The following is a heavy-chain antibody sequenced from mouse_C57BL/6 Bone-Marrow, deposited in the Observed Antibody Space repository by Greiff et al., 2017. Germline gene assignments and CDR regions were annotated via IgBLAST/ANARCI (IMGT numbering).Heavy chain of an antibody. V-gene: IGHV6-3*01. CDR1: GFTFSNYW. CDR2: IRLKSDNYAT. J-gene: IGHJ2*01. CDR3: TATLYYFDY. Sequence: EVKLQESGGGLVQPGGSMKLSCVASGFTFSNYWMNWVRQSPEKGLEWVAQIRLKSDNYATNYAESVKGRFTISRDDSKSSVYLQMNNLRAEDTGIYYCTATLYYFDYWGQGTTLTVSS.